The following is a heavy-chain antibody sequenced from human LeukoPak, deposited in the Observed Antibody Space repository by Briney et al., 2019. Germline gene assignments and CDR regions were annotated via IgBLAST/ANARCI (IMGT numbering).Heavy chain of an antibody. CDR3: ARVARYYDILTGRYYYYGMDV. Sequence: SETLSLTCAVYGGSFSGYYWSWIRQPPGKGLEWVGEINHSGSTNYNPSLKSRVTISVDTSKNQFSLKLSSVTAADTAVYYCARVARYYDILTGRYYYYGMDVWGQGTTVTVSS. CDR1: GGSFSGYY. D-gene: IGHD3-9*01. J-gene: IGHJ6*02. V-gene: IGHV4-34*01. CDR2: INHSGST.